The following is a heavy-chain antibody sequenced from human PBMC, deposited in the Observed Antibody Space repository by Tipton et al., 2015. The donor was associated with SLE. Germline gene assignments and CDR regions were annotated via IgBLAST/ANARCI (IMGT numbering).Heavy chain of an antibody. CDR1: GINFRNSI. Sequence: SLRLSCAASGINFRNSIMHWVRQAPGKGLEWVAGMSFDGSTYYVGSVQGRLTISRDDSRNTLYLQMDSLKTEDTAVYYCNAFDIWGQGTMVAVSS. CDR2: MSFDGST. CDR3: NAFDI. V-gene: IGHV3-30*03. J-gene: IGHJ3*02.